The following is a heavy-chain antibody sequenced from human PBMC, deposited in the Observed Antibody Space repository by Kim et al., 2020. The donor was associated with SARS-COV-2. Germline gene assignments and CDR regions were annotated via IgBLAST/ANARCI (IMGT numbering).Heavy chain of an antibody. Sequence: GGSLRLSCAASGIIFTGSAIHWVRQASGKGPEWIGRIRSKANNYATAYAASVKGRFTISRDDSKKTTYLQMNSLKTEDTAVYFCTRYADKGGNWGQGALVTVSS. V-gene: IGHV3-73*01. CDR1: GIIFTGSA. CDR3: TRYADKGGN. J-gene: IGHJ4*02. D-gene: IGHD2-8*01. CDR2: IRSKANNYAT.